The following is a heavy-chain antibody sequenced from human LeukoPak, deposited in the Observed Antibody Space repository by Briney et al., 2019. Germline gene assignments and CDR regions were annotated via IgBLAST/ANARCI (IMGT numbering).Heavy chain of an antibody. D-gene: IGHD3-10*01. CDR3: ARGGSGRRYYYYMDV. V-gene: IGHV3-48*03. J-gene: IGHJ6*03. CDR1: GFTFSSYE. CDR2: ISSSGSTI. Sequence: GGSLRLSCAASGFTFSSYEMNWVRQAPGKGLEWVSYISSSGSTIYYADSVKGRFTISRDNAKNSLYLQMNSLRAEDTAVYYCARGGSGRRYYYYMDVWGKGTTVTVSS.